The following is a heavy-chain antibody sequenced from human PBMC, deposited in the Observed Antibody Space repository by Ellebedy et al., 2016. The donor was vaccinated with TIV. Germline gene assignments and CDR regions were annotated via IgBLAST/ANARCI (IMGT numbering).Heavy chain of an antibody. CDR3: ASGSLYGDFLVYCSFDY. Sequence: SETLSLTCTVSGGSISSSSYYWGWIRQPPGKGLEWIGSIYYSGSTDYNPSLKSRLSISVETSKKQFSLKLSSVTAADSAVYYCASGSLYGDFLVYCSFDYWGQGTLVTVSS. D-gene: IGHD4-17*01. V-gene: IGHV4-39*01. J-gene: IGHJ4*02. CDR1: GGSISSSSYY. CDR2: IYYSGST.